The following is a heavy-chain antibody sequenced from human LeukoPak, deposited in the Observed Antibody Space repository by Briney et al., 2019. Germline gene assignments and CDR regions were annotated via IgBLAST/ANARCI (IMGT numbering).Heavy chain of an antibody. V-gene: IGHV3-11*04. Sequence: GGSLRLSCAASGFRFDSFYMGWIRQVPGKGLDYIALISASGAVPYYAESGEGRFTISRDNAKNSVSLQMNSLSADDTAIYYCARSLIVASEDYWGQGTQVIVSS. CDR3: ARSLIVASEDY. D-gene: IGHD3-22*01. CDR2: ISASGAVP. J-gene: IGHJ4*02. CDR1: GFRFDSFY.